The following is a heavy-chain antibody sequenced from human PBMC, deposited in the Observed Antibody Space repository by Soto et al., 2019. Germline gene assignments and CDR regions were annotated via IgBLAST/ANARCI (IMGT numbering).Heavy chain of an antibody. V-gene: IGHV4-31*03. CDR2: IYYSGST. CDR1: GGSISSGGYY. D-gene: IGHD5-12*01. CDR3: ARGEWLATIKPYFAY. Sequence: SETLSLTCTVSGGSISSGGYYWSWIRQHPGKGLEWIGYIYYSGSTYYNPSLKSRVTISVDTSKNQFSLKLSSVTAADTAVYYCARGEWLATIKPYFAYWGQGTLVTVSS. J-gene: IGHJ4*02.